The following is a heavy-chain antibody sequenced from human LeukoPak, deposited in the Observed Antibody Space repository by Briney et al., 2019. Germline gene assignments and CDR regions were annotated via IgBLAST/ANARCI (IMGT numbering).Heavy chain of an antibody. V-gene: IGHV1-8*01. J-gene: IGHJ4*02. D-gene: IGHD5-24*01. CDR3: ARDISGDGYNYGY. Sequence: PGASVKVSCKASGYTFTSYDINWVRQATGQGLEWMGWMNPNSGNTGYAQKFQGRVTMTRNTSISTAYRELSSLRSEDTAVYYCARDISGDGYNYGYWGQGTLVTVSS. CDR1: GYTFTSYD. CDR2: MNPNSGNT.